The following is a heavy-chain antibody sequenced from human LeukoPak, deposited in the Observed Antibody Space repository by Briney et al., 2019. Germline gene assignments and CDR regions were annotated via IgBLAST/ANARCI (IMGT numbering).Heavy chain of an antibody. D-gene: IGHD5-24*01. Sequence: PGGSLRLSCAGSGFTFSGYDMIWIRQAPGKGLEWVAHMSSSSLKYTRYAESVKGRFTISRDNAKNSLYLQMNSLRAEDTAVYYCARVGDGYNYHAWGQGTLVTVSS. CDR3: ARVGDGYNYHA. CDR1: GFTFSGYD. J-gene: IGHJ5*02. V-gene: IGHV3-11*06. CDR2: MSSSSLK.